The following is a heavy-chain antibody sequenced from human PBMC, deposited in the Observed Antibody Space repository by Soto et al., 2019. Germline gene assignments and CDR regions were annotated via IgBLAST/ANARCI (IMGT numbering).Heavy chain of an antibody. CDR1: GYTFTSYY. Sequence: GASVKVSCKASGYTFTSYYMHWVRQAPGQGLEWMGIINPSGGSTSYAQKFQGRVTMTRDTSTSTVYMELSSLRSEDTAVYYCARDEAMWDTAMAPWYWGQGTLVTVSS. J-gene: IGHJ4*02. CDR2: INPSGGST. D-gene: IGHD5-18*01. V-gene: IGHV1-46*01. CDR3: ARDEAMWDTAMAPWY.